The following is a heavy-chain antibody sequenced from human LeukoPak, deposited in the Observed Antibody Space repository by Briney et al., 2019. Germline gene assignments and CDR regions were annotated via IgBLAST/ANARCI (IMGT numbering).Heavy chain of an antibody. CDR1: GGSFSGYY. D-gene: IGHD1-7*01. J-gene: IGHJ5*02. Sequence: SETLSLTCAVYGGSFSGYYWSWIRQPPGKGLEWIGEINHSGSTNHNPSLKSRVTISVDTSKNQFSLKLSSVTAADTAVYYCARSELYNWNSGWFDPWGQGTLVTVSS. CDR3: ARSELYNWNSGWFDP. CDR2: INHSGST. V-gene: IGHV4-34*01.